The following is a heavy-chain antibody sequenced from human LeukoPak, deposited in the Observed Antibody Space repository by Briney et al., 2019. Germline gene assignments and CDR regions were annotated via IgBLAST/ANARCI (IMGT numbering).Heavy chain of an antibody. Sequence: WASVKVSCKASGYTFTSYGISWVRQAPGQGLEWMGWINPNSGGTNYAQKFQGRVTMTRDTSISTAYMELSRLRSDDTAVYYCARVFAVRDWDIWGQGTMVTVSS. D-gene: IGHD3-10*01. J-gene: IGHJ3*02. CDR1: GYTFTSYG. CDR3: ARVFAVRDWDI. CDR2: INPNSGGT. V-gene: IGHV1-2*02.